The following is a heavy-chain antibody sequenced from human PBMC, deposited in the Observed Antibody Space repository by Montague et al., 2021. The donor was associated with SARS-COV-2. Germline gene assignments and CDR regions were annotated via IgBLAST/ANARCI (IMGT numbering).Heavy chain of an antibody. J-gene: IGHJ6*03. CDR3: ARGGGNILTNNYYYYYLDV. Sequence: SETLSLTCTVYGGSISGWYWSWVSQHPGKGLVWIGEINRRGNTIYNPPLKSRVTISEDTTKSQFSLKLRSATAADTAAYYCARGGGNILTNNYYYYYLDVWGTGTTVTVSS. V-gene: IGHV4-34*01. CDR1: GGSISGWY. CDR2: INRRGNT. D-gene: IGHD4-23*01.